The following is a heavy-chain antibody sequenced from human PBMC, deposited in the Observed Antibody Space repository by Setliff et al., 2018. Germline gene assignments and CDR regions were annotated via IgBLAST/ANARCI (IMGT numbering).Heavy chain of an antibody. Sequence: SETLSLTCTVSGGSISSGGYYWSWIRQHPGKGLEWIGYIYYSGSTYYTPSLRSRVTISVDTSKSQFSLKLTSVTAADTAVYYCARDRTYYASGTYTRWFDYWGQGTLVTVSS. J-gene: IGHJ4*02. V-gene: IGHV4-31*03. D-gene: IGHD3-10*01. CDR1: GGSISSGGYY. CDR2: IYYSGST. CDR3: ARDRTYYASGTYTRWFDY.